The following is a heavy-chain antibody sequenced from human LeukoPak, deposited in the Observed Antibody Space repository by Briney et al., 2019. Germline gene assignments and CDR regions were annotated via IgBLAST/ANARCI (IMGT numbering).Heavy chain of an antibody. V-gene: IGHV4-34*01. CDR1: GGSFSGYY. J-gene: IGHJ4*02. CDR3: ARERRDSSGWYDY. CDR2: INHSGST. D-gene: IGHD6-19*01. Sequence: PSETLSLTCAVYGGSFSGYYWSWIRQPPGKGLEWIGGINHSGSTNYNPSLKSRVTISVDTSKNQFSLKLSSVTAADTAVYYCARERRDSSGWYDYWGQGTLVTVSS.